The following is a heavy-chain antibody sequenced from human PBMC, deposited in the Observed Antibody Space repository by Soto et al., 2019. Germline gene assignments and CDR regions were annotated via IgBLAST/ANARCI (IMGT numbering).Heavy chain of an antibody. D-gene: IGHD3-3*01. CDR2: INHSGST. Sequence: SETLSLTCAVYGGSFSGYYWSWIRQPPGKGLEWIGEINHSGSTNYNPSLKSRVTISVDTSKNQFSLKLSSVTAADTAVYYCARGRRGAICGVVIIYYLDYWGQGTLVTVS. CDR3: ARGRRGAICGVVIIYYLDY. CDR1: GGSFSGYY. V-gene: IGHV4-34*01. J-gene: IGHJ4*02.